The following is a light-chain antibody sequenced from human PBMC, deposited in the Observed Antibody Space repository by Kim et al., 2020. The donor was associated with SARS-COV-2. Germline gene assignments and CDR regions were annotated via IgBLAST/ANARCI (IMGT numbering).Light chain of an antibody. J-gene: IGKJ1*01. CDR3: QQYSSYST. CDR1: QSISSR. Sequence: DIQMTQSPSTLSASVGHRVTITCRASQSISSRLAWYQQRPGKAPELLIYAASTLERGVPSRFSGTGSGTEFTLTISSLQSDDLATYYCQQYSSYSTFGQGTKVDIK. CDR2: AAS. V-gene: IGKV1-5*01.